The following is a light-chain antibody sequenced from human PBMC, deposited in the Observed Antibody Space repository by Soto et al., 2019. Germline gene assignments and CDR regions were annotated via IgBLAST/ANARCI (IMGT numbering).Light chain of an antibody. Sequence: EKVLTQSPVTLSVSPGERATLSCRASQSVGTNLAWYRQKPGQAPRLLIYGASTRASGIPARFSGSGSGTDFTLTVSSLQSEDYAVYYCQQYSDRPYTFGQGTKVDIK. CDR3: QQYSDRPYT. V-gene: IGKV3-15*01. CDR1: QSVGTN. J-gene: IGKJ2*01. CDR2: GAS.